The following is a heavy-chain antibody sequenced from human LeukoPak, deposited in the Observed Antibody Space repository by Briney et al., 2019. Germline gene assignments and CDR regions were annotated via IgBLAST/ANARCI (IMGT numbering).Heavy chain of an antibody. CDR2: INWNADST. CDR3: ARAGYGDRNFDY. J-gene: IGHJ4*02. D-gene: IGHD4-17*01. CDR1: GFTFPDYG. V-gene: IGHV3-20*04. Sequence: GGSLRLSCAASGFTFPDYGLSWVRQAPGKGLEWVSGINWNADSTGYADSVNGRFTISRDNAKNSLYLQMNSLRTEDTVLYYCARAGYGDRNFDYWGQGTLVTVSS.